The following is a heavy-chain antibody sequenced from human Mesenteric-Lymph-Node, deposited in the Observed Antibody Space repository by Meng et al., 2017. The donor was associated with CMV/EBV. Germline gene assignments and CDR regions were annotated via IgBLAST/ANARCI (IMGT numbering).Heavy chain of an antibody. CDR3: TRASTVTTENDF. V-gene: IGHV1-46*04. CDR2: INPSDGGT. J-gene: IGHJ4*02. D-gene: IGHD4-11*01. CDR1: GYFFTNYY. Sequence: SCKASGYFFTNYYMYWVRQAPGQGLELMGLINPSDGGTNYARKWLGRVTMASDTSTNTVYMELSSLRSEDTAVYYCTRASTVTTENDFWGQGTLVTVSS.